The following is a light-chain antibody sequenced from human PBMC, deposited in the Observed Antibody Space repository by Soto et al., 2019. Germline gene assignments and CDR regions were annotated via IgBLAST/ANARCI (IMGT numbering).Light chain of an antibody. Sequence: HSVLTQPASLSGSPGQSITISCTGTSTDIGSYNYVSWYQQHPGKAPKLMIFDVSYRPSGISDRFSASKSGNTASLTISGLQSEDEADYYCSSYGASSTLFGGET. V-gene: IGLV2-14*03. CDR2: DVS. CDR3: SSYGASSTL. CDR1: STDIGSYNY. J-gene: IGLJ2*01.